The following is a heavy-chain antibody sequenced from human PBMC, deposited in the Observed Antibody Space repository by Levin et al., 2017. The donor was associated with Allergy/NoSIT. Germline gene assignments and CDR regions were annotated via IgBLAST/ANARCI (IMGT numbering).Heavy chain of an antibody. Sequence: EASVKVSCKASGGSLNNFAINWVRQTPGQGLEWVGGIIPIFDATVYARRFQDRVIITADKSTNTAYMQLSSLRSDDTAVYFCAKSTYGQASWELDVYYFYGLDVWGQGTTVTVSS. J-gene: IGHJ6*02. CDR2: IIPIFDAT. CDR3: AKSTYGQASWELDVYYFYGLDV. V-gene: IGHV1-69*06. CDR1: GGSLNNFA. D-gene: IGHD3-10*01.